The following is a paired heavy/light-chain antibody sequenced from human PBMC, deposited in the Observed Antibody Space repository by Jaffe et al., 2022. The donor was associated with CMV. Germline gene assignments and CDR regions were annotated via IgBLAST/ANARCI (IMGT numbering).Light chain of an antibody. Sequence: EIVMTQSPGTLSLSPGDRATLSCRASQSVSSGYLAWYQQKPGQAPRLLIYGASRRATGIPDRFSGSGSGTDFTLTISRLEPEDFAVYYCQQYGTSLRTFGQGTKVEIK. CDR1: QSVSSGY. J-gene: IGKJ1*01. V-gene: IGKV3-20*01. CDR2: GAS. CDR3: QQYGTSLRT.
Heavy chain of an antibody. D-gene: IGHD1-1*01. J-gene: IGHJ4*02. CDR3: ARSGRVGPDDNNGFYD. CDR2: IDPTDSYT. V-gene: IGHV5-10-1*03. CDR1: GYSFTNYW. Sequence: EVQLVQSGAEVKKPGESLRVSCKGSGYSFTNYWINWVRQMPGKGLEWMGRIDPTDSYTNYSPSFQGHVTISTDKSIRTAYLQWSSLRASDTAMYYCARSGRVGPDDNNGFYDWGQGTLVTVSS.